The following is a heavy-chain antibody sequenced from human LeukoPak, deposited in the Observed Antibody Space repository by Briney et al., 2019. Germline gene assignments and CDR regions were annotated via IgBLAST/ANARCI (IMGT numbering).Heavy chain of an antibody. CDR1: GGSISSYY. Sequence: SETLSLTCTVSGGSISSYYWSWIRQPPGKGLEWIGYIYYSGSTNYNPSLKSRVTISVDTSKNQFSLKLSSVTAADTAVYYCARGVPQYPVDCWGQGTLVTVSS. CDR3: ARGVPQYPVDC. V-gene: IGHV4-59*01. CDR2: IYYSGST. J-gene: IGHJ4*02. D-gene: IGHD1-1*01.